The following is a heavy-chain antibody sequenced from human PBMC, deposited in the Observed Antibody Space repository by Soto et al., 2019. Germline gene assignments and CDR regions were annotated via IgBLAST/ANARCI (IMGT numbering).Heavy chain of an antibody. CDR1: GGSISSNTYY. V-gene: IGHV4-39*01. Sequence: QLQLQESGPGLVKPSETLSLTCTVSGGSISSNTYYWDWIRQSPGKGLEWIGSIDYSGSTYYNPSLKSRVTISVDTSKNQFSLKLSSVTAADTAVYYCARPLFPINHFDYWGQGTLVTVSS. CDR3: ARPLFPINHFDY. J-gene: IGHJ4*02. CDR2: IDYSGST.